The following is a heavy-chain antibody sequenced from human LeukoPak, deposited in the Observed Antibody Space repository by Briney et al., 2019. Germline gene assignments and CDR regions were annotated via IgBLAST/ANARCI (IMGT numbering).Heavy chain of an antibody. CDR3: AREDCSGGSCYSIYYYYYMDV. V-gene: IGHV3-20*04. Sequence: PGGSLRLSCAASGFTFDDYGMSWVRQAPGKGLGWVSGINWNGGSTGYADSVKGRFTISRDNAKNSLYLQMNSLRAEDTAVYYCAREDCSGGSCYSIYYYYYMDVWGKGTTVTVSS. CDR1: GFTFDDYG. CDR2: INWNGGST. D-gene: IGHD2-15*01. J-gene: IGHJ6*03.